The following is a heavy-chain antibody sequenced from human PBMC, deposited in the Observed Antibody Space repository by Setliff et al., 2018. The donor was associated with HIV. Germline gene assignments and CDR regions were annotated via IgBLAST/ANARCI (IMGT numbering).Heavy chain of an antibody. CDR1: GYSFTNFW. Sequence: PGESLKISCKGSGYSFTNFWVGWVRQMPGKGLEWMGIIYPIDSDTKYSPSFWGRVTISVDKSLNTAYLHWNSLKPADTAMYYCARHYHSNYLDYWGQGTLVTVSS. D-gene: IGHD4-4*01. CDR3: ARHYHSNYLDY. J-gene: IGHJ4*02. V-gene: IGHV5-51*01. CDR2: IYPIDSDT.